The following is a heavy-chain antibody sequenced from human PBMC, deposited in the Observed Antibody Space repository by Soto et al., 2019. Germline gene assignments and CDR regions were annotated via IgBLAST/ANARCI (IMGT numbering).Heavy chain of an antibody. Sequence: QVQLQESGPGLVKPSETLSLTCTVSGGSISSGDYYWSWIRQPPGKGLEWIGYIYYSGSTYYNPSLKSLVVISVDTSKNQFSLKLSSVTAADTAVYYCARDRGVAATTDYWGQGTLVTVSS. J-gene: IGHJ4*02. D-gene: IGHD1-26*01. V-gene: IGHV4-30-4*01. CDR2: IYYSGST. CDR1: GGSISSGDYY. CDR3: ARDRGVAATTDY.